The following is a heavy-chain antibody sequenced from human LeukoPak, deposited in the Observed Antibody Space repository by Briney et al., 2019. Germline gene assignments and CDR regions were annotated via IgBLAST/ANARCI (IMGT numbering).Heavy chain of an antibody. CDR3: ARGPTPGSATPEI. D-gene: IGHD2-2*02. Sequence: PGGSLRLSCAASGFTFSSYWMHWVRQAPGKGLVWVSRLNTDGSSTTYADSVKGRFTMSRDNAKNTLYLQMNSLRADDTAVYFCARGPTPGSATPEIWGQGTLVTVSS. CDR1: GFTFSSYW. J-gene: IGHJ4*02. V-gene: IGHV3-74*01. CDR2: LNTDGSST.